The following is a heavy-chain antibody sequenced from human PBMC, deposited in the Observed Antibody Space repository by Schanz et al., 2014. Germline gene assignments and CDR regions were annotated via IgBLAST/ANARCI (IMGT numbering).Heavy chain of an antibody. CDR1: GGTFSSFA. V-gene: IGHV1-69*04. Sequence: QVQLEQSGAEVKKPGASVRVSCKASGGTFSSFAIFWVRQAPGQGLERMGTIIPILDITNYAQKFQGRVTITADKCTGTVYMKLSNLRAEDAEVNYSARATADYYCGSGYATYYVGNWGQGTLVTVSS. CDR3: ARATADYYCGSGYATYYVGN. D-gene: IGHD3-22*01. J-gene: IGHJ4*02. CDR2: IIPILDIT.